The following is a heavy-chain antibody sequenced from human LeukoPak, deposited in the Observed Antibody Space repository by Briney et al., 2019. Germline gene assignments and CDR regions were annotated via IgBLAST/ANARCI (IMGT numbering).Heavy chain of an antibody. D-gene: IGHD4-17*01. Sequence: SETLSLTCTVSGGSISSGDYYWSWIRQPPGKGLERIGYIYYSGSTYYNPSLKSRVTISVDTSKNQFSLKLSSVTAADTAVYYCARVIGDYSYYFDYWGQGTLVTVSS. J-gene: IGHJ4*02. CDR2: IYYSGST. CDR3: ARVIGDYSYYFDY. V-gene: IGHV4-30-4*01. CDR1: GGSISSGDYY.